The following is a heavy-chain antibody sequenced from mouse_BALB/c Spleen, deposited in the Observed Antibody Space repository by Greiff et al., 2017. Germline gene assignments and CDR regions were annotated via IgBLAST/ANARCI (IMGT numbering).Heavy chain of an antibody. D-gene: IGHD2-3*01. CDR1: GFSLTSYG. Sequence: VMLVESGPGLVQPSQSLSITCTVSGFSLTSYGVHWVRQSPGKGLEWLGVIWSGGSTDYNAAFISRLSISKDNSKSQVFFKMNSLQANDTAIYYCAGIYDGYYVDAMDYWGQGTSVTVSS. J-gene: IGHJ4*01. CDR2: IWSGGST. CDR3: AGIYDGYYVDAMDY. V-gene: IGHV2-2*02.